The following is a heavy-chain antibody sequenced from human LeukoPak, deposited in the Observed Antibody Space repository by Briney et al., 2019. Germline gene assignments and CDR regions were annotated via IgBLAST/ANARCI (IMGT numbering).Heavy chain of an antibody. D-gene: IGHD4-17*01. V-gene: IGHV4-31*03. Sequence: SETLSLTCTVSGGSISSGGYYWSWIRQHPGTGLEWIGYIYYSGSTYYNPSLKSRVTISVDTSKNQFSLKLSSVTAADTAVYYCARASSTVTHNWFDPWGRGTLVTVSS. J-gene: IGHJ5*02. CDR2: IYYSGST. CDR3: ARASSTVTHNWFDP. CDR1: GGSISSGGYY.